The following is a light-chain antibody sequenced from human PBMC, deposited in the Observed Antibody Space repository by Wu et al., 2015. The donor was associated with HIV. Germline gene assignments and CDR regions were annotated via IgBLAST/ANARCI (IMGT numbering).Light chain of an antibody. Sequence: EIVLTQSPGTLSLSPGERATLSCRASQSVSSSYLAWYQQKPGQAPRLLIYAAPSRATGIPDRFSGSGSGTHFTLTITTLEPEDIAVYYCQQYGSSPITFGQGTRLDIK. J-gene: IGKJ5*01. V-gene: IGKV3-20*01. CDR3: QQYGSSPIT. CDR2: AAP. CDR1: QSVSSSY.